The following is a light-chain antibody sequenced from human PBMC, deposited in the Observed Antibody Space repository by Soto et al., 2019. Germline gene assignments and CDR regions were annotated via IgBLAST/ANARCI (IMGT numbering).Light chain of an antibody. CDR2: DVS. CDR3: SSFTSSSTFV. CDR1: SSDVGRYNY. J-gene: IGLJ1*01. Sequence: QSVLAQPASVSGSRGQSITISCTGTSSDVGRYNYVSWFQQHPGKVPKLIIYDVSNWPPGVSDRFSGSKSGNTASLTISGLHPEDEADYYCSSFTSSSTFVFGTGTKLTVL. V-gene: IGLV2-14*03.